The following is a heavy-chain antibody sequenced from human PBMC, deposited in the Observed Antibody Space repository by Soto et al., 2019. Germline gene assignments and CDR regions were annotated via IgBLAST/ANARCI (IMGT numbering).Heavy chain of an antibody. V-gene: IGHV2-5*02. CDR3: AHRVLRTVFGLVTTTAIYFDF. CDR1: GFSLTTSGLG. J-gene: IGHJ4*02. CDR2: IYCDDDT. Sequence: QITLNESGPTQVKPRQTLTLTCTFSGFSLTTSGLGVGWIRQSPGKAPEWLALIYCDDDTRYSPSLKSRLTINKDTSKTQVVLTMADLNPAYTATYYCAHRVLRTVFGLVTTTAIYFDFWGQGTPVAVSS. D-gene: IGHD3-3*01.